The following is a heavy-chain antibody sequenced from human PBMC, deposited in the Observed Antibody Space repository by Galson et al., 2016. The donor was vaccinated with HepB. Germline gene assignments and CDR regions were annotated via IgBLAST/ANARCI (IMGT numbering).Heavy chain of an antibody. J-gene: IGHJ4*02. Sequence: SLRLSCAASGFTFRTYWMHWVRQSPGMGLVWVSRISSDGLTTTYADSVKGRFTISRDNARNTLYLQMNSLRAEDTAVYYCASSVRGSGSPPGGYWGQGNLVTVSS. CDR3: ASSVRGSGSPPGGY. CDR2: ISSDGLTT. D-gene: IGHD3-10*01. V-gene: IGHV3-74*03. CDR1: GFTFRTYW.